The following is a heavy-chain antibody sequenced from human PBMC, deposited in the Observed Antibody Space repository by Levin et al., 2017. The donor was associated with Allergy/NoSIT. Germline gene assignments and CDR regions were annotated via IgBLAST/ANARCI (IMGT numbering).Heavy chain of an antibody. J-gene: IGHJ4*02. D-gene: IGHD1-26*01. CDR3: AHIRETDTPYYFDN. CDR1: GFSLSTSGVG. V-gene: IGHV2-5*02. Sequence: NASGPTLVKPTQTLTVTCTFSGFSLSTSGVGVGWIRQPPGKALEWLALVYWDDDKRYSPSLKSRLTITKDTSKNQVVLTMTNMDPVDTATYYCAHIRETDTPYYFDNWGQGTLVTVSS. CDR2: VYWDDDK.